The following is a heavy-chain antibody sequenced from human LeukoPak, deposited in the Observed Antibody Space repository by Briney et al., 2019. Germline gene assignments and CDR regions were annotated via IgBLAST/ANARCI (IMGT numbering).Heavy chain of an antibody. CDR3: ARIVDQALHLM. CDR1: GGSVSSSTYY. Sequence: SETLSLTCTASGGSVSSSTYYWAWIRQPPGKGLEWIGSTSYSGSTDYNPSLQSRGTISIDTSKNQISLRVNSVTAADTAVYFCARIVDQALHLMGGQGTLVTVSS. CDR2: TSYSGST. V-gene: IGHV4-39*01. D-gene: IGHD2-21*01. J-gene: IGHJ4*02.